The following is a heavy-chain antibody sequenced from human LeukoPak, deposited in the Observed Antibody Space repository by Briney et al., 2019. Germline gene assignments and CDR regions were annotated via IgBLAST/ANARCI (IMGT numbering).Heavy chain of an antibody. CDR2: MYSRGST. D-gene: IGHD3-10*01. Sequence: SETLSLTCTVSGGSISSYSWSWIRQPPGKGLEWIGYMYSRGSTYYNPSLKSRVTISVDTSKNQFSLKLSSVTAADTAVYYCASITMVRGVQVADIWGQGIMVTVSS. CDR1: GGSISSYS. V-gene: IGHV4-4*08. CDR3: ASITMVRGVQVADI. J-gene: IGHJ3*02.